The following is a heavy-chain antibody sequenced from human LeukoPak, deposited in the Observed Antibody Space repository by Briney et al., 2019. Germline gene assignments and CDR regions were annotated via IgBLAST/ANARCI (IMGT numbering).Heavy chain of an antibody. J-gene: IGHJ4*02. V-gene: IGHV3-23*01. CDR3: AKEGGSYYRSFDS. CDR1: GFTFNNYA. Sequence: GGSLRLSCAASGFTFNNYAMIWVRQAPGKGLEWVSTISGSGSSTFYADSVTGRFTISRDNSKNTLCLQMNGLRAGDTALYYCAKEGGSYYRSFDSWGLGTLVTVSS. D-gene: IGHD1-26*01. CDR2: ISGSGSST.